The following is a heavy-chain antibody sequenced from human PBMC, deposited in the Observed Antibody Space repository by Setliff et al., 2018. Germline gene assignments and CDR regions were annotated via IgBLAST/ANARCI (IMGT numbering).Heavy chain of an antibody. D-gene: IGHD1-26*01. J-gene: IGHJ4*02. V-gene: IGHV3-21*01. Sequence: LSLSCAASGFTFSSYMMNWVRQAPGKGLEWVSSISSSSIYIYYADSVKGRFTISRDNAKNSLYLQMNSLRGDDTAVYHCARDLVGATADFWGRGTLVTVSS. CDR2: ISSSSIYI. CDR3: ARDLVGATADF. CDR1: GFTFSSYM.